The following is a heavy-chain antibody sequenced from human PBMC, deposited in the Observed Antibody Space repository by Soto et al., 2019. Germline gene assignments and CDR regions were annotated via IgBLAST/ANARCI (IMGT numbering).Heavy chain of an antibody. CDR2: IYHSGST. Sequence: SETLSLTCAVDGGSFRGYYWSWIRQPPGKGLEWIGEIYHSGSTNYNPSLKSRVTISIDTSKSQFSLNLNSMTAADTAVYYCAGYNWNYYFDPWGQGTLVTVSS. D-gene: IGHD1-7*01. CDR3: AGYNWNYYFDP. V-gene: IGHV4-34*01. CDR1: GGSFRGYY. J-gene: IGHJ5*02.